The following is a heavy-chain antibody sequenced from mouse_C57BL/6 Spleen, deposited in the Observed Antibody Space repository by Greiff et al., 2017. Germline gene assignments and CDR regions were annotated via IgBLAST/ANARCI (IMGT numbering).Heavy chain of an antibody. J-gene: IGHJ4*01. D-gene: IGHD1-1*01. CDR2: IYPRSGNT. V-gene: IGHV1-81*01. Sequence: QVQLQQSGAELARPGASVKLSCKASGYTFTSYGISWVKQRTGQGLEWIGEIYPRSGNTYYNEKFKGKATLTADKSSSTAYMELRSLTSEDSAVYFCARSGITTVVARGAMDYWGQGTSVTVSS. CDR1: GYTFTSYG. CDR3: ARSGITTVVARGAMDY.